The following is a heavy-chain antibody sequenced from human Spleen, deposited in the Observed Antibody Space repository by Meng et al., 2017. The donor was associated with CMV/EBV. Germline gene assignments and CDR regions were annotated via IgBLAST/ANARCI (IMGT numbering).Heavy chain of an antibody. CDR2: ISSSGSTI. CDR1: GFTFSDYY. D-gene: IGHD1-26*01. CDR3: ARDPVGWELPFDY. Sequence: GESLKISCAASGFTFSDYYMSWIRQAPGKGLEWVSYISSSGSTIYYADSVKGRFTISRDNAKNSLYLQMNSLRAEDTAVYYCARDPVGWELPFDYWGLGTLVTVSS. V-gene: IGHV3-11*04. J-gene: IGHJ4*02.